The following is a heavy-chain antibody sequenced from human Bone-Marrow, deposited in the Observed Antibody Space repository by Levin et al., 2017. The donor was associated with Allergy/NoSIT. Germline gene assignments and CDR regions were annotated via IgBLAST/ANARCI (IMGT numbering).Heavy chain of an antibody. Sequence: KVSCKGSGYNFNNYWIGWVRQKPGKGLEWMGIIYPGDSDTRYRPSLQGQVTISVDKSISTAYVQWKSLKASDTAMYYCARPKRVAMRNDAFDIWGQGTMVTVSS. D-gene: IGHD3-3*01. CDR3: ARPKRVAMRNDAFDI. CDR1: GYNFNNYW. CDR2: IYPGDSDT. V-gene: IGHV5-51*01. J-gene: IGHJ3*02.